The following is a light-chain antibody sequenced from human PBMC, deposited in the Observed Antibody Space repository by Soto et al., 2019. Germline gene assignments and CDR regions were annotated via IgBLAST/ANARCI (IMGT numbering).Light chain of an antibody. CDR2: ESS. V-gene: IGKV3-15*01. J-gene: IGKJ2*01. Sequence: EIVMTQSPATQSVSPGERVTLSCRASQSVGSNLAWYQQKPGQAPRLLIFESSTRATGIPARFSGSGSATEFTLTISSLQSEDFAVYYCQQYKNWPPMYTFGQGTKLEIK. CDR3: QQYKNWPPMYT. CDR1: QSVGSN.